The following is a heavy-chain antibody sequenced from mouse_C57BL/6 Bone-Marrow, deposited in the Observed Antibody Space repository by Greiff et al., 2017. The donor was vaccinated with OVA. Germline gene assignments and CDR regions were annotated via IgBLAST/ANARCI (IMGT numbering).Heavy chain of an antibody. D-gene: IGHD1-1*01. CDR2: INPSSGYT. J-gene: IGHJ2*01. V-gene: IGHV1-7*01. CDR3: ARTITTVVAPNYFDY. Sequence: VQRVESGAELAKPGASVKLSCKASGYTFTSYWMHWVKQRPGQGLEWIGYINPSSGYTKYNQKFKDKATLTADKSSSTAYMQLSSLTYEDSAVYYCARTITTVVAPNYFDYWGQGTTLTVSS. CDR1: GYTFTSYW.